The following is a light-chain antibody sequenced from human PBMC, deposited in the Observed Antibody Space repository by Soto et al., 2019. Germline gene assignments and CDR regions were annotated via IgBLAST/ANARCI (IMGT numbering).Light chain of an antibody. CDR3: AAWDDSLNGLYV. CDR1: SSNIGSNT. Sequence: QSVLTQPPSASRTPGQRVTISCSGSSSNIGSNTVNWYQQLPGTAPKLLIYSNNQRPSGVPDRFSGSKSGTSASLAISGLQSEDEADYYCAAWDDSLNGLYVFGTVTKLTVL. V-gene: IGLV1-44*01. CDR2: SNN. J-gene: IGLJ1*01.